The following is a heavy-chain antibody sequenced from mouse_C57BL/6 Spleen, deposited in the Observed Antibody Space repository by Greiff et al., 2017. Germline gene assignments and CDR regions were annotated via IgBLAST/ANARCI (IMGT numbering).Heavy chain of an antibody. D-gene: IGHD1-1*01. J-gene: IGHJ4*01. CDR3: ARWGYYGGSY. V-gene: IGHV1-82*01. CDR2: VYPGDGDT. CDR1: GYAFSSSW. Sequence: QVQLKESGPELVKPGASVKISCKASGYAFSSSWMHWVKQRPGKGLEWIGRVYPGDGDTNYNGKFKGKATLTADKSSSTAYMQLSSLTSEDSAVYFCARWGYYGGSYWGQGTSVTVSS.